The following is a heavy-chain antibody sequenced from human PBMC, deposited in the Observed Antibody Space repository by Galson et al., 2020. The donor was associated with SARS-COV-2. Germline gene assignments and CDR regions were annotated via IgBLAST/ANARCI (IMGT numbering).Heavy chain of an antibody. CDR3: ARAPYFSHRYPYPGALEI. Sequence: GSLRLSCVASGFTFSDYYMSWIHQAPGKGLEWVSYISGSGSTIYYADSVKGRFTISRDNAKKSVYLQMNSLRVEYTAVYYCARAPYFSHRYPYPGALEIWGQGTVVTVSS. J-gene: IGHJ3*02. V-gene: IGHV3-11*01. D-gene: IGHD1-20*01. CDR1: GFTFSDYY. CDR2: ISGSGSTI.